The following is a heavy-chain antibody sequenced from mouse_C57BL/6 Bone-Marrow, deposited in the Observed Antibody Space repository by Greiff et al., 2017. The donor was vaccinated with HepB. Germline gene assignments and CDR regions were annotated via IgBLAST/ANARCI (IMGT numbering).Heavy chain of an antibody. Sequence: QVQLQQPGAELVRPGTSVKLSCKASGYTFTSYWMHWVKQRPGQGLEWIGVIDPSDSYTNYNQKFKGKATLTVDTSSSTAYMQLSSLTSEDSAVYYCAIITTVPFAYWGQGTLVTVSA. CDR2: IDPSDSYT. CDR1: GYTFTSYW. J-gene: IGHJ3*01. CDR3: AIITTVPFAY. D-gene: IGHD1-1*01. V-gene: IGHV1-59*01.